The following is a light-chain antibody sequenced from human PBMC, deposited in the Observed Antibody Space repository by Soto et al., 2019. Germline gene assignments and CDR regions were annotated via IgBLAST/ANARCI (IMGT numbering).Light chain of an antibody. V-gene: IGLV2-11*01. CDR3: CSYAGSPYV. CDR1: SSDVGAYNY. CDR2: DVS. Sequence: QSVLTQPRSVSGSPGQSVTISCTGASSDVGAYNYVSWYQQHPGKAPKLMIYDVSTRPSGVPDRFSGSKSGTTASLTISGLQAEDEADYYCCSYAGSPYVSGTGTKVTVL. J-gene: IGLJ1*01.